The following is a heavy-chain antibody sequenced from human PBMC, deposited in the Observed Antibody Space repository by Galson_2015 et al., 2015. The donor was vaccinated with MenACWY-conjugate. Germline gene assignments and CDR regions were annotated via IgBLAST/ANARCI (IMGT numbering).Heavy chain of an antibody. CDR1: GFTFSDYY. Sequence: SLRLSCAASGFTFSDYYMSWIRQAPGKGLEWVSYISSSSSYTNYADSVKGRFTISRDNAKNSLYLQMNSLRAEDTAVYYCAKVMSYYDFWSGFDAFDIWGQGTMVTVSS. CDR2: ISSSSSYT. J-gene: IGHJ3*02. CDR3: AKVMSYYDFWSGFDAFDI. D-gene: IGHD3-3*01. V-gene: IGHV3-11*06.